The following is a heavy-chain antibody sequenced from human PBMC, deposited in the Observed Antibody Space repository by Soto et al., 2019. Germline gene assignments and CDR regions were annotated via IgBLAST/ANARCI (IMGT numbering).Heavy chain of an antibody. J-gene: IGHJ4*02. D-gene: IGHD6-6*01. CDR2: INPNSGGT. V-gene: IGHV1-2*02. CDR3: ATSREGDSSSHLFDY. CDR1: GYTFTGYY. Sequence: ASVKVSCKASGYTFTGYYMHWVRQAPGQGLEWMGWINPNSGGTNYAQKFQGRVTMTRDTSISTAYMELSRRGSDDTAVYYCATSREGDSSSHLFDYWGQGTLVTVFS.